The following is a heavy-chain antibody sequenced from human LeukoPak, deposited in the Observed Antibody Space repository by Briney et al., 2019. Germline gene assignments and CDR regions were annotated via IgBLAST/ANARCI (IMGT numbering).Heavy chain of an antibody. CDR2: ISSSSGYI. CDR3: ARLLYSSRLFDY. D-gene: IGHD6-13*01. V-gene: IGHV3-21*01. J-gene: IGHJ4*02. CDR1: GFTFSSYT. Sequence: GGSPRLSCAASGFTFSSYTMNWVRQAPGKGLEWVSSISSSSGYIYYADSVKGRFTISRDNAKNPLYLQMNSLTAEDTAVYYCARLLYSSRLFDYWGQGTLVTVSS.